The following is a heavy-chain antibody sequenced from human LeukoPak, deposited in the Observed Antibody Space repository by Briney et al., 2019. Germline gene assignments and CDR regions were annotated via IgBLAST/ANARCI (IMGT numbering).Heavy chain of an antibody. CDR2: INHSGST. Sequence: SETLSLTCAVYGGSFSGYYWSWIRQPPGKGLEWIGEINHSGSTNYNPSLKSRVTISVDTSKNQFSLKLSSVTAADTAVYYCARDGWGHVRPNFDYWVQGTLVTVSS. CDR1: GGSFSGYY. V-gene: IGHV4-34*01. D-gene: IGHD3-16*01. CDR3: ARDGWGHVRPNFDY. J-gene: IGHJ4*02.